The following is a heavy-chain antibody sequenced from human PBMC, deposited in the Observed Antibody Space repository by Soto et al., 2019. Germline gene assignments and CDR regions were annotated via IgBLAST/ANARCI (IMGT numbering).Heavy chain of an antibody. CDR1: GGSISSYY. Sequence: SETLCLTCTVSGGSISSYYWSWIRQPPGKGLEWIGYIYYSGSTNYNPSLKSRVTISVDTSKNQFSLKLSSVTAADTAVYYCARTLYSYGPRFDYWGQGTLVTVSS. CDR2: IYYSGST. V-gene: IGHV4-59*01. CDR3: ARTLYSYGPRFDY. J-gene: IGHJ4*02. D-gene: IGHD5-18*01.